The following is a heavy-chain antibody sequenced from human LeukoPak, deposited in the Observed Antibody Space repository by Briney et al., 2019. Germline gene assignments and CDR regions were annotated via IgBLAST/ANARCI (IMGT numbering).Heavy chain of an antibody. Sequence: GGSLRLSCVASGFSFSSYHMSWVRQAPGKGLGCVAHIFPDGHQESCDASVRGRFTVSRDNAKNSVFLQMNSLRVEDTAIYYCARWRWQQPEFDLWGQGALVTVSS. CDR1: GFSFSSYH. CDR2: IFPDGHQE. V-gene: IGHV3-7*01. CDR3: ARWRWQQPEFDL. D-gene: IGHD5-24*01. J-gene: IGHJ4*02.